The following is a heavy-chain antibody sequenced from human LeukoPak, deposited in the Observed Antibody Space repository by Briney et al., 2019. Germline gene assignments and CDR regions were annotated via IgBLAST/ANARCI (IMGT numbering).Heavy chain of an antibody. CDR3: ARRNRFGFDP. D-gene: IGHD1-14*01. V-gene: IGHV4-59*12. CDR2: IYYSGST. CDR1: GGSISSYY. Sequence: PSETLSLTCTVSGGSISSYYWSWIRQPPGKGLEWIGYIYYSGSTNYNPSLKSRVTISVDTSKNQFSLKLSSVTAADTAVYYCARRNRFGFDPWGQGTLVTVSS. J-gene: IGHJ5*02.